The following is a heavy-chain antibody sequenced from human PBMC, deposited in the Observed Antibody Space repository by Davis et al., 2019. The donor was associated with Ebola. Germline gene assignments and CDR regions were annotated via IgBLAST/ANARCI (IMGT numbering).Heavy chain of an antibody. J-gene: IGHJ4*02. D-gene: IGHD2-21*01. CDR3: ARLGVVPAEVVY. V-gene: IGHV4-39*01. Sequence: MPSETLSFTCTVSGGSISSSSYYWGWIRQPPGKGLEWIGSIYYSGSTYYNPSLKRRVTISVDTSKNQFSLKLSSVTAADTAVYYCARLGVVPAEVVYWGQGTLVTVSS. CDR1: GGSISSSSYY. CDR2: IYYSGST.